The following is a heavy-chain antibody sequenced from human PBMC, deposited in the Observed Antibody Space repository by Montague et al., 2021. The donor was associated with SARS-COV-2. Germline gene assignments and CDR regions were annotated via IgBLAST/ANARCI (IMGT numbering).Heavy chain of an antibody. CDR3: ARGISLFDP. J-gene: IGHJ5*02. CDR2: INVAIILT. CDR1: GFIFIDYN. V-gene: IGHV3-11*05. Sequence: SLRLSFAASGFIFIDYNMTWIRQAPGNGLEWISYINVAIILTNYADSVKGRFTISIYNAKNSLFLQMNSLRVEDTAVYYCARGISLFDPWGQGTLVTVAS.